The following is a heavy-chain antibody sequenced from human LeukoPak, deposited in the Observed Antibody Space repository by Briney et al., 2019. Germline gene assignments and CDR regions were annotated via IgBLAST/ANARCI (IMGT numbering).Heavy chain of an antibody. D-gene: IGHD4-17*01. Sequence: PSETLSLTCTVSGYSISSGYYWGWIRQPPGKGLEWIGSIYHSGSTYYNPSLKSRVTISVDTSKNQFSLKLSSVTAADTAVYYCTTEYYGDYVGDAFDTSGQGKIVTVSS. CDR1: GYSISSGYY. V-gene: IGHV4-38-2*02. CDR2: IYHSGST. CDR3: TTEYYGDYVGDAFDT. J-gene: IGHJ3*02.